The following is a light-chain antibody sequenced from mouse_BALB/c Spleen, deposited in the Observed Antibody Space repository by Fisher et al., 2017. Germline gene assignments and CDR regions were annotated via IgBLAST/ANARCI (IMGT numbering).Light chain of an antibody. CDR2: DTS. Sequence: IVLTQTPAIMSASPGEKVTMTCSASSSVSYMYWYQQKPGSSPRLWIYDTSNLVSGVPARFSGSRSGTSYSLTISSMEAEDAATYYCQQYHSYPWTFGGGTKLEIK. V-gene: IGKV4-61*01. CDR1: SSVSY. CDR3: QQYHSYPWT. J-gene: IGKJ1*01.